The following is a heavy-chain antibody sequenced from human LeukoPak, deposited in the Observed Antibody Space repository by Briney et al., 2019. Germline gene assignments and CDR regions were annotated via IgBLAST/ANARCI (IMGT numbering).Heavy chain of an antibody. D-gene: IGHD4-11*01. CDR1: GYIFTFCG. CDR3: ARAQTTLLLDY. J-gene: IGHJ4*02. V-gene: IGHV1-18*01. Sequence: ASVKVSCKASGYIFTFCGIVWVRQPPAQGLQWMGWISAHNGNTNYAQKLQGRVTMTTDTSTSTVYMELRSLRSDDTAVYYCARAQTTLLLDYWGQGTLVTVSS. CDR2: ISAHNGNT.